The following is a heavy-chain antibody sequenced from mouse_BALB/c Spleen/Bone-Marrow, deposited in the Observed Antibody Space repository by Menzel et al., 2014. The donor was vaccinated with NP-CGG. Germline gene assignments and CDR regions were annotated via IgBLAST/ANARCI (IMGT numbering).Heavy chain of an antibody. V-gene: IGHV1-15*01. Sequence: VQLQQSGAELVRPGASVTLSCKASGYTFTDYEMHWVKQTPVHGLEWIGAIDPETGGTAYNQKFKGKATLTADKSSSTAYMELRSLTSEDSAVYYCTRSETGPVAYWGQGTLVTVSA. J-gene: IGHJ3*01. CDR2: IDPETGGT. D-gene: IGHD4-1*01. CDR1: GYTFTDYE. CDR3: TRSETGPVAY.